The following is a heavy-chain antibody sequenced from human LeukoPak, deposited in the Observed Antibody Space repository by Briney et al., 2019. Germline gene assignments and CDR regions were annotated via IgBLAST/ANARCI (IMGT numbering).Heavy chain of an antibody. D-gene: IGHD1-26*01. J-gene: IGHJ3*02. CDR3: ASYLTGFVGATKAFDI. CDR2: IYYSGST. CDR1: GGSISSGXYY. Sequence: SETXXLTXTXXGGSISSGXYYWSWIRQPPGKGGEWIEXIYYSGSTYDNPSRKSRVTISENTAKKKFSLKLSSVTAADTAVYYCASYLTGFVGATKAFDIWGQGTMVTVSS. V-gene: IGHV4-30-4*08.